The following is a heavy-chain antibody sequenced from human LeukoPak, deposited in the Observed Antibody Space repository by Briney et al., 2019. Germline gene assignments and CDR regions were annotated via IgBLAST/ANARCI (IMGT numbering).Heavy chain of an antibody. Sequence: GGSLRLSCAASRFSFSSYWMSWVRQAPGKGLEWVANIKQDGSEKYYVDSVRGRFTISRDNAKNSLYLQMNSLRAEDTAVYYCATFIIGFFEYWGQGTLVTVSS. CDR3: ATFIIGFFEY. J-gene: IGHJ4*02. CDR2: IKQDGSEK. CDR1: RFSFSSYW. D-gene: IGHD1-20*01. V-gene: IGHV3-7*01.